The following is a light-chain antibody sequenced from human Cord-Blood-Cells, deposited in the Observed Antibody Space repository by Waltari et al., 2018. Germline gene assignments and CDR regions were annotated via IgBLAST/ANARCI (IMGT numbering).Light chain of an antibody. CDR2: SAS. CDR1: QSISSN. V-gene: IGKV1-39*01. Sequence: DIQRTQSPSSPSASVGDRVTITCRVSQSISSNLNLYQQKPGKAPKLLIYSASSLQSWVPLRFSSSGSGTDFTLTISSLQPEDFATYYCQQSYSTPLTYGGGTKVEIK. CDR3: QQSYSTPLT. J-gene: IGKJ4*01.